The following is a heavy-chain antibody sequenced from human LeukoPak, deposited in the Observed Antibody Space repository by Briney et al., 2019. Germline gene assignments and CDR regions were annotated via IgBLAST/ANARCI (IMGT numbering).Heavy chain of an antibody. CDR1: GASMSSNY. CDR2: IYHSENT. J-gene: IGHJ4*02. Sequence: SETLSLTCNVSGASMSSNYWSWIRQPPGKGLEWIGYIYHSENTNYSPSLESRVTMSVDESKNQFSLRVHFVSAADTAVYYCASTRRAAVAGRFDSWGQGTLVTVSS. D-gene: IGHD6-19*01. CDR3: ASTRRAAVAGRFDS. V-gene: IGHV4-4*09.